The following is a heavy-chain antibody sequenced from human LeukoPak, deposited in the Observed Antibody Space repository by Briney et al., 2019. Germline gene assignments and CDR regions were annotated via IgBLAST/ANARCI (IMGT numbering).Heavy chain of an antibody. CDR1: GFTFSSYG. CDR2: IRYDGSNK. CDR3: AKGKIFGVVKRYFDY. D-gene: IGHD3-3*01. Sequence: PGGSLRLSCAASGFTFSSYGMHWVRQAPGKGLEWVAFIRYDGSNKYYADSVKGRFTISRDNSKNTLYLQMNSLRAEDTAVYYCAKGKIFGVVKRYFDYWGQGTLVTVSS. J-gene: IGHJ4*02. V-gene: IGHV3-30*02.